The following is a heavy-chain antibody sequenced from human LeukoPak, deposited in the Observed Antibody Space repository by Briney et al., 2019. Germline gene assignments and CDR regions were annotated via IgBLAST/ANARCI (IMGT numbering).Heavy chain of an antibody. J-gene: IGHJ4*02. Sequence: GGSPRLSCAASGFTFSGSAMHWVRQASGKGLEWVGRIRSKANSYATAYAASVKGRFTISRDDSKNTAYLQMNSLKTEDTAVYYCTRQLGTTAYWGQGTLVTVSS. V-gene: IGHV3-73*01. CDR3: TRQLGTTAY. D-gene: IGHD7-27*01. CDR1: GFTFSGSA. CDR2: IRSKANSYAT.